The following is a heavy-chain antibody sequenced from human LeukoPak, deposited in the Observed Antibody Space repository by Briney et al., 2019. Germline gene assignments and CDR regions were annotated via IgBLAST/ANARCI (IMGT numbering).Heavy chain of an antibody. CDR2: ISYDGSNK. J-gene: IGHJ4*02. Sequence: PGRSLRLSCAASGFTFSSYGMHWVRQAPGKGLEWVAVISYDGSNKYYADSVKGRFTISRDNSKNTLYLQMNSLRAEDTAVYYCAKGGYYDSSGYYVQIDWGQGTLVTVSS. CDR1: GFTFSSYG. V-gene: IGHV3-30*18. CDR3: AKGGYYDSSGYYVQID. D-gene: IGHD3-22*01.